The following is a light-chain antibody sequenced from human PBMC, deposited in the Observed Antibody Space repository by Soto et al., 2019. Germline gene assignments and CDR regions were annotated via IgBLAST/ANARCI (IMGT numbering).Light chain of an antibody. V-gene: IGKV3-11*01. CDR1: RSVGNN. J-gene: IGKJ4*01. CDR2: AAS. CDR3: QQHADWPIT. Sequence: EIVLTQSPATLSLSPGERATLSCRASRSVGNNLAWYQKKPGQAPGLLIYAASTRATGIPARFSGSGSGTDFTLTISSLEPEDFAVYYCQQHADWPITLGGGTKVDTK.